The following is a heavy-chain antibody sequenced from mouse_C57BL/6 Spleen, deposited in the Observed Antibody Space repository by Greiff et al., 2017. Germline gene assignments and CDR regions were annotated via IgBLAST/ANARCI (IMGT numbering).Heavy chain of an antibody. CDR2: IYPYNGVS. V-gene: IGHV1-31*01. CDR3: ASSPYYDSSCDY. CDR1: GYSFTGYY. D-gene: IGHD1-1*01. J-gene: IGHJ2*01. Sequence: EVMLVASGPELVKPGASVKISCKASGYSFTGYYMHWVKQSHGNILDWIGYIYPYNGVSSYNQKFKGKATLTVDKSSSTAYMELRSLTSEDSAVYYCASSPYYDSSCDYWGQGTTLTVSS.